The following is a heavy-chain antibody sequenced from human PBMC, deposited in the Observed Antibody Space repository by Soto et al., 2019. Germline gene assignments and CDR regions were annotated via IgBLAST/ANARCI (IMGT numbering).Heavy chain of an antibody. CDR2: ISGSGDGT. D-gene: IGHD2-8*01. CDR1: GFSVSDYA. V-gene: IGHV3-23*01. Sequence: GGSLRLSCAASGFSVSDYAMSWVRQAPGKGMERVSSISGSGDGTYYGDSVKGRFTLSRDTSQKTLYLQMNNLRGEDTAVYFCTKSRRSVLMVYGFGGMDVWGRGTTVTVSS. J-gene: IGHJ6*02. CDR3: TKSRRSVLMVYGFGGMDV.